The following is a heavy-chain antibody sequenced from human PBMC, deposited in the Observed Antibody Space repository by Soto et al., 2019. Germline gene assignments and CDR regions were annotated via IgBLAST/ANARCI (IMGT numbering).Heavy chain of an antibody. CDR3: ARFGAWGSYIQFVY. CDR2: ISGTGSRT. V-gene: IGHV3-23*01. Sequence: GGSLRLSCAASGFPFINFAMSWVRQSPGKGLEWVSAISGTGSRTWYADSVRGRFTVSRDNSKNTLYLQMNSLRDEDTAVYYCARFGAWGSYIQFVYWGPGTLVTVSS. CDR1: GFPFINFA. D-gene: IGHD3-16*01. J-gene: IGHJ4*02.